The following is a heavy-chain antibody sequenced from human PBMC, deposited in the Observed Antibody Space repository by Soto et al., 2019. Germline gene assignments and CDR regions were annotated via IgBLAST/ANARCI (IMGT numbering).Heavy chain of an antibody. J-gene: IGHJ4*02. Sequence: QVQLVQSGAEVKKPGSSVKVSCKASGGTFSSYTISWVRQAPGQGLEWMGRIIPILGIPNYAQKFQGRVTITADKSTSTAYMELSSLRSAEPDVYYCALDGSGTYYYPGYWGQGTLVTVSS. V-gene: IGHV1-69*02. D-gene: IGHD3-10*01. CDR1: GGTFSSYT. CDR2: IIPILGIP. CDR3: ALDGSGTYYYPGY.